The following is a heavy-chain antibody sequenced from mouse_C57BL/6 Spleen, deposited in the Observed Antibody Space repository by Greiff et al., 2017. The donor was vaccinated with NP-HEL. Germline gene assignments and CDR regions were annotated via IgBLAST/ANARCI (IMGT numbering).Heavy chain of an antibody. J-gene: IGHJ2*01. Sequence: EVMLVESGGDLVKPGGSLKLSCAASGFTFSSYGMSWVRQTPDKRLEWVATISSGGSYTYYPDSVKGRFTISRDNAKNTLYLQMSSLKSEDTAMYYCARFYYDYEGYFDYWGQGTTLTVSS. CDR2: ISSGGSYT. CDR1: GFTFSSYG. V-gene: IGHV5-6*02. D-gene: IGHD2-4*01. CDR3: ARFYYDYEGYFDY.